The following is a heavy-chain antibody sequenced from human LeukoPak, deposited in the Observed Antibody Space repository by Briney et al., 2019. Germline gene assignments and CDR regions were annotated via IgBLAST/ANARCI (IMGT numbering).Heavy chain of an antibody. CDR3: ANRFCTSSGCGVAY. V-gene: IGHV3-30*18. Sequence: GGSLRLSCAASGFTFSNYGMLWVRQAPGKGLDWVAVVSYDGSDKHYADSVKGRFTISRDNSKNTLYLQLNSLRGDDTAVYYCANRFCTSSGCGVAYWGQGARVTVSS. J-gene: IGHJ4*02. CDR1: GFTFSNYG. CDR2: VSYDGSDK. D-gene: IGHD2-2*01.